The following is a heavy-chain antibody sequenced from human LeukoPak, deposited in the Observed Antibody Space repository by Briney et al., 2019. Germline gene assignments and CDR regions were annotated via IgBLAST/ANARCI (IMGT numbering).Heavy chain of an antibody. CDR1: GXTFSSYA. Sequence: GSLRLSFAASGXTFSSYAMHWVRQAPGKGLEYVSAISSNGGSTYYANSVKGRFTISRDNSKNTLYLQMGSLRAEDMAVYYCARGVNYYDSSGYYLNWFDPWGQGTLVTVSS. V-gene: IGHV3-64*01. D-gene: IGHD3-22*01. J-gene: IGHJ5*02. CDR3: ARGVNYYDSSGYYLNWFDP. CDR2: ISSNGGST.